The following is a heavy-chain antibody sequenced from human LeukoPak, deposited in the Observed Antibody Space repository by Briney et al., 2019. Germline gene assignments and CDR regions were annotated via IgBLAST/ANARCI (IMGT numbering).Heavy chain of an antibody. D-gene: IGHD2-2*01. V-gene: IGHV1-2*02. CDR1: GYTFTGYY. CDR3: ARESTAVSLNLDY. Sequence: ASVKVSCKASGYTFTGYYMHWVRQAPGQGLEWMGWINPNSGGTNYAQKFQGRVTMTRDTSISTAYMELSRLRSDDTAVYYCARESTAVSLNLDYWGQGTLVTVSS. CDR2: INPNSGGT. J-gene: IGHJ4*02.